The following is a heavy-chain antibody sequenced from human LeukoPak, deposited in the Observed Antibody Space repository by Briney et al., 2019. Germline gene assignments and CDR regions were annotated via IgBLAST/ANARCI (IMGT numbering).Heavy chain of an antibody. CDR3: ARGYSSSWLQSYFDY. J-gene: IGHJ4*02. CDR1: GGTFSSYA. Sequence: ASVKVSCKASGGTFSSYAISWVRQAPGQGLEWMGGIIPIFGTANYAQKLQGRVTMTTDTSTSTAYMELRSLRSDDTAVYYCARGYSSSWLQSYFDYWGQGTLVTVSS. D-gene: IGHD6-13*01. CDR2: IIPIFGTA. V-gene: IGHV1-69*05.